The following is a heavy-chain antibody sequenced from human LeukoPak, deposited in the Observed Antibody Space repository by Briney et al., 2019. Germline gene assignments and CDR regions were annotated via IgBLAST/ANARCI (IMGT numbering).Heavy chain of an antibody. Sequence: PGGSLRLSCAASGFTFSSYSMNWVRQAPGKGLEWVSSISSSNNYIYYADSVKGRFTISRDNSKNTLYLQMNSLRAEDTAVYYCAKSFRAVANWFDPWGQGTLVTVSS. V-gene: IGHV3-21*04. CDR2: ISSSNNYI. J-gene: IGHJ5*02. CDR1: GFTFSSYS. CDR3: AKSFRAVANWFDP. D-gene: IGHD6-19*01.